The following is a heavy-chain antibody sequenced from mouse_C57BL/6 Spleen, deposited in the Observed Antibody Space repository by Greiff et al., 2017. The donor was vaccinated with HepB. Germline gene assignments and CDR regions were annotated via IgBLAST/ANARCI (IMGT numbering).Heavy chain of an antibody. V-gene: IGHV1-5*01. CDR1: GYTFTSYW. Sequence: VQLQQSGTVLARPGASVKMSCKTSGYTFTSYWMHWVKQRPGQGLEWIGAIYPGNSDTSYNQKFKGKAKLTAVTSASTAYMELSSLTNEDSAVYYCTRGSPYVNYAMDYWGQGTSVTVSS. CDR3: TRGSPYVNYAMDY. CDR2: IYPGNSDT. J-gene: IGHJ4*01. D-gene: IGHD6-5*01.